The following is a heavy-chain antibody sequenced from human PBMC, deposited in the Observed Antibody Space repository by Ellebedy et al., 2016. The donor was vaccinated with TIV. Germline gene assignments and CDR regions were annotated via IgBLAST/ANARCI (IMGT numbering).Heavy chain of an antibody. Sequence: GGSLRLSCAASGFIFSSYWMSWVRQAPGKGLGWVANIKQDGSEKYYVDSVKGRFTISRDNAKNSLYLQLNSLRAEDTAVYYCARRYFDLWGRGTLVTVSS. J-gene: IGHJ2*01. CDR1: GFIFSSYW. V-gene: IGHV3-7*01. CDR3: ARRYFDL. CDR2: IKQDGSEK.